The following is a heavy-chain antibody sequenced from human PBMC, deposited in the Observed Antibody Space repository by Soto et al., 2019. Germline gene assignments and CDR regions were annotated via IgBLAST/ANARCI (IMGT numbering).Heavy chain of an antibody. CDR1: GFTLSDSS. CDR3: MSWDARLSAEQ. V-gene: IGHV3-73*02. J-gene: IGHJ4*02. Sequence: EVQLVESGGGLVQPGGSLELSCAASGFTLSDSSVNWVRQASGKGLEWVGRIASKTESGETVYAASVKGRINVARDDSKNTVYLQMGSLKTEDTAIYYCMSWDARLSAEQWGQGALVTVSS. D-gene: IGHD1-26*01. CDR2: IASKTESGET.